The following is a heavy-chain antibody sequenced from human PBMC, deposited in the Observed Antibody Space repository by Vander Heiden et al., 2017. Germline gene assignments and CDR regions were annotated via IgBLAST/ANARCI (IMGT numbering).Heavy chain of an antibody. CDR3: ASVVDCVNGVCSLMDV. CDR2: ISSSSSYI. CDR1: EFTFSTYT. J-gene: IGHJ6*02. Sequence: ELQLVQSGGGLVKPGGSLIPPCAASEFTFSTYTMNWVRQAPGKGLEWVSYISSSSSYIYYADSVKGRFTISRDNGKNSLYLQMNSLRAEDTAVYYCASVVDCVNGVCSLMDVWGQGTTVTVSS. D-gene: IGHD2-8*01. V-gene: IGHV3-21*01.